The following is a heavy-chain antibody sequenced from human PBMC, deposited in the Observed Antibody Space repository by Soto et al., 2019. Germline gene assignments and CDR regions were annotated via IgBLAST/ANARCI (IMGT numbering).Heavy chain of an antibody. Sequence: PSVKVSCKASGGTFSSYAISWVRQAPGQGLEWMGGIIPIFGTANYAQKFQGRVTITADKSTSTAYMELSSLRSEDTAVYYCASGIEISSGWAGLTYYYYGMDVWGQGTTVTVSS. J-gene: IGHJ6*02. V-gene: IGHV1-69*06. CDR2: IIPIFGTA. CDR3: ASGIEISSGWAGLTYYYYGMDV. CDR1: GGTFSSYA. D-gene: IGHD6-19*01.